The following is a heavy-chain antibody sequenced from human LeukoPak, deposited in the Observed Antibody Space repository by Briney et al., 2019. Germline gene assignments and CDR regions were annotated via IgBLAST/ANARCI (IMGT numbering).Heavy chain of an antibody. V-gene: IGHV4-4*07. Sequence: SETLSLTCTVSGGSISSYYWSWIRQPAGKGLEWIGRIYTSGSTNYNPSLKSRVTISVDTSKNQFSLKLSSVTAADTAVYYCATQYYYGWYFDYWGQGTLVTVSS. CDR3: ATQYYYGWYFDY. CDR2: IYTSGST. J-gene: IGHJ4*02. D-gene: IGHD3-10*01. CDR1: GGSISSYY.